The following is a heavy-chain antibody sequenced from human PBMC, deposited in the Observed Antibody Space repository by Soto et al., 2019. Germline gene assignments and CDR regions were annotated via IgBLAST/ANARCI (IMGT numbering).Heavy chain of an antibody. Sequence: EVQLEESGGGLVEPGGSLRLSCAASGFTFSDHYMDWVRQAPGKGLEWIGSVRNKANSYTTEYAASVRGRFTVSRDDSKNSLYLQMNSLKTEDTAMYYCVRNLASGGTYYFDYWGQGTLVTVSA. CDR1: GFTFSDHY. D-gene: IGHD2-15*01. J-gene: IGHJ4*02. CDR2: VRNKANSYTT. CDR3: VRNLASGGTYYFDY. V-gene: IGHV3-72*01.